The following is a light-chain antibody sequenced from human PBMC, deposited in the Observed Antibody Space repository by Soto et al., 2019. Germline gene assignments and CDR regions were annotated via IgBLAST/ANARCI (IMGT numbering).Light chain of an antibody. J-gene: IGKJ1*01. V-gene: IGKV3-11*01. CDR1: QSISSF. CDR2: DAS. Sequence: EIVLTQSPATLSLSPGERATLSCRASQSISSFLAWYQQKRGQAPRLLIYDASNRATDIPARFSGSGSGTDFTLTISSLEPEDFAVYYCQQRSNWPRTFGQWTTVEIK. CDR3: QQRSNWPRT.